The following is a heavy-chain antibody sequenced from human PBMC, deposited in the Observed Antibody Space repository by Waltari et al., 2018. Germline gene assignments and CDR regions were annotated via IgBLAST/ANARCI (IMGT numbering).Heavy chain of an antibody. J-gene: IGHJ6*02. D-gene: IGHD3-3*01. CDR3: ARTYYDFWSGYPYRPNYYYYYGMDV. Sequence: QVQLVESGGGVVQPGRSLRLSCAASGFTFSSYAMHWVRQAPGKGLEWVAVISYDGSNKYYADSVKGRFTISRDNSKNTLYLQMGSLRAEDMAVYYCARTYYDFWSGYPYRPNYYYYYGMDVWGQGTTVTVSS. CDR1: GFTFSSYA. V-gene: IGHV3-30*14. CDR2: ISYDGSNK.